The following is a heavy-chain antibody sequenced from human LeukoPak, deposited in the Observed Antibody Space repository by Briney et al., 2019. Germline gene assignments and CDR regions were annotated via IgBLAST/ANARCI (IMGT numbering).Heavy chain of an antibody. D-gene: IGHD6-13*01. Sequence: ASVKVSCKVSGYTLTELSMHWVRQAPGKGLEWMGGFDPEDGETIYAQKFQGRVTMTEDTSTDTAYVELSSLRSEDTAVYYCATTLRGIAAAGQTDAFDIWGQGTMVTVSS. V-gene: IGHV1-24*01. J-gene: IGHJ3*02. CDR2: FDPEDGET. CDR3: ATTLRGIAAAGQTDAFDI. CDR1: GYTLTELS.